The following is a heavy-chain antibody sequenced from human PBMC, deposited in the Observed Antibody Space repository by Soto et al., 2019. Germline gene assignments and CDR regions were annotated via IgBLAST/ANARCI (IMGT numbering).Heavy chain of an antibody. Sequence: EAQLVESGGGLVKPGGSLRLSCAASGFTFSNAWMTWVRQAPGKGLQWVGRIKRKSDGERTDYAAPMKGRFSISRDDSKSTLYLQINSLKTEDTGVYYCTTGWTLWGQGTLVTVYS. CDR2: IKRKSDGERT. V-gene: IGHV3-15*01. D-gene: IGHD3-3*01. CDR3: TTGWTL. CDR1: GFTFSNAW. J-gene: IGHJ1*01.